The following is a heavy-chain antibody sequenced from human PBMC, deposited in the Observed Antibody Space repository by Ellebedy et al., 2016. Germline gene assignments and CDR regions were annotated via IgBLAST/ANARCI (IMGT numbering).Heavy chain of an antibody. D-gene: IGHD2-15*01. CDR2: ISGSGGST. Sequence: GGSLRLSCAAPGFTFSSYAMSWVRQAPGKGLEWVSAISGSGGSTYYADSVKGRFTISRDNSKNTLYLQMNSLRAEDTAVYYCAKDPLLGYCSGGSCPVGYWYFDLWGRGTLVTVSS. J-gene: IGHJ2*01. CDR1: GFTFSSYA. V-gene: IGHV3-23*01. CDR3: AKDPLLGYCSGGSCPVGYWYFDL.